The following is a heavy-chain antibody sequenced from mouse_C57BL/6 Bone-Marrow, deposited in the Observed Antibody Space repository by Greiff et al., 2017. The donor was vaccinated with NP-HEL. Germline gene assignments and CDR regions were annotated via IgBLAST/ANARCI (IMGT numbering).Heavy chain of an antibody. CDR3: ARCTTVDVLFAY. V-gene: IGHV1-81*01. Sequence: LVESGAELARPGASVKLSCKASGYTFTSYGISWVKQRTGQGLEWIGEIYPRSGNTYYNEKFKGKATLTADKSSSTAYMELRSLTSGDSAVYFCARCTTVDVLFAYWGQGTLVTVSA. J-gene: IGHJ3*01. CDR1: GYTFTSYG. CDR2: IYPRSGNT. D-gene: IGHD1-1*01.